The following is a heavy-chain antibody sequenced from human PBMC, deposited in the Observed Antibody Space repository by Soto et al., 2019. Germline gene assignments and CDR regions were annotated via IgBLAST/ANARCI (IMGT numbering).Heavy chain of an antibody. J-gene: IGHJ6*02. V-gene: IGHV3-30-3*01. Sequence: QVQLVESGGGVVQPGRSLRLSCAASGFTFSSYAMHWVRQAPGKGLEWVAVISYDGSNKYYADSVKGRFTISRDNSKNKLYLQMNSLRAEDTAVYYCARAGTRQQLVHDYYGMDVWGQGTTVTVSS. D-gene: IGHD6-13*01. CDR1: GFTFSSYA. CDR2: ISYDGSNK. CDR3: ARAGTRQQLVHDYYGMDV.